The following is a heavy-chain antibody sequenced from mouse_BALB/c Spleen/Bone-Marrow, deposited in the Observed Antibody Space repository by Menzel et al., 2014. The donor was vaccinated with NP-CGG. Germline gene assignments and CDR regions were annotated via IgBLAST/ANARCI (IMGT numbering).Heavy chain of an antibody. CDR3: ARDALYRYDGGYAMDY. CDR2: ISDGGSYT. J-gene: IGHJ4*01. D-gene: IGHD2-14*01. Sequence: QLKESGGGLVKPGGSLKLSCAASGFTFSDYYMYWVRQTPEKRLEWVATISDGGSYTYYPDSVKGRFTISRDNAKNNLYLQMSSLKSEDTAMYYCARDALYRYDGGYAMDYWGQGTSVTVSS. CDR1: GFTFSDYY. V-gene: IGHV5-4*02.